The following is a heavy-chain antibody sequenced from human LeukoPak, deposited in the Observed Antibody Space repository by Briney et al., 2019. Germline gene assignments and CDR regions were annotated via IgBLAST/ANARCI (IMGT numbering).Heavy chain of an antibody. CDR1: GFSLSTRGMR. CDR2: IDWDDYK. V-gene: IGHV2-70*04. J-gene: IGHJ4*02. D-gene: IGHD3-16*02. CDR3: ARMVISSYYFDY. Sequence: SGPTLVNPTQTLTLTCTFSGFSLSTRGMRVSWIRQPPGKALEWLARIDWDDYKFYSTSLKTRLTISKDTSKNQVVLTMTNMDPVDTATYYCARMVISSYYFDYWGQGTLVTVSS.